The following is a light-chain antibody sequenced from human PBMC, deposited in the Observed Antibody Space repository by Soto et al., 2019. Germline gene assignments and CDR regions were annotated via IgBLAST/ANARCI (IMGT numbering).Light chain of an antibody. J-gene: IGKJ1*01. CDR1: QSVSNNY. CDR3: QQRSNWPT. Sequence: EIVLTQSPGTLSLSPGERATLSCRASQSVSNNYLAWYHQKPGQAPRLLIYDASNRATGIPARFSGSGSGTDFTLTISSLEPEDFAVYYCQQRSNWPTFGQGTKVDIK. CDR2: DAS. V-gene: IGKV3-11*01.